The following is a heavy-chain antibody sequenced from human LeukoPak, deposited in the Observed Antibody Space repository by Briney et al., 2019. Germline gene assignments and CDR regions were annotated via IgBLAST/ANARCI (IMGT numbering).Heavy chain of an antibody. CDR3: AREGGGYSYGYYYYGMDV. Sequence: ASVKVSCKASGGTFSSYAISWVRQAPGQGLEWMGGIIPIFGTANYAQKFQGRVTITADESTSTAYMELSSLRSEDTAVYYCAREGGGYSYGYYYYGMDVWGKGTTVTVSS. V-gene: IGHV1-69*01. CDR2: IIPIFGTA. CDR1: GGTFSSYA. D-gene: IGHD5-18*01. J-gene: IGHJ6*04.